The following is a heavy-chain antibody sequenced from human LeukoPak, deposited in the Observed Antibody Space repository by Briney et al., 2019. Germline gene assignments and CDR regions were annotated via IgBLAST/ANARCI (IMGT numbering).Heavy chain of an antibody. Sequence: SETLSLTCAVYVGSFSGYYWSWIRQPPGKGLEWIGQINHSGSTNYNPSLKSRVTISVDTSKIQFSLKLSSVTAVDTAVYYCARGYYGSGSHCCHMDVWEKETTITVS. J-gene: IGHJ6*03. CDR1: VGSFSGYY. CDR2: INHSGST. CDR3: ARGYYGSGSHCCHMDV. D-gene: IGHD3-10*01. V-gene: IGHV4-34*01.